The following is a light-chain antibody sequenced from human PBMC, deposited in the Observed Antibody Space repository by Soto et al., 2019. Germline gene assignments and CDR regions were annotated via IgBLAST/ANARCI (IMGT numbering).Light chain of an antibody. CDR2: GAS. CDR1: QTVSQSY. V-gene: IGKV3-20*01. Sequence: EFVLTQSPGTLSLSPGERATLSCRASQTVSQSYLAWFQQKPGQAPRLLIYGASSRASGIPDRFTGSGSGTDFTLTITALEPEDFAVYYCQQYGTSQWTFGQGTKVDIK. CDR3: QQYGTSQWT. J-gene: IGKJ1*01.